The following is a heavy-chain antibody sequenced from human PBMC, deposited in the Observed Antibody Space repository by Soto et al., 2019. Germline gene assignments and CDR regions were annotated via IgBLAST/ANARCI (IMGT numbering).Heavy chain of an antibody. J-gene: IGHJ5*01. Sequence: QVQLQESGPGLVKPSETLSLTCTVSGGSIGTYYWSWIRQPPGKGLEWIGYIYYSGSTSYNPSLKSRVTLAADTSKNQFSLRLTSVTAADTAVYYCASRAGYSNNWYDYWGQGTLVTVSS. CDR3: ASRAGYSNNWYDY. CDR1: GGSIGTYY. CDR2: IYYSGST. D-gene: IGHD5-12*01. V-gene: IGHV4-59*01.